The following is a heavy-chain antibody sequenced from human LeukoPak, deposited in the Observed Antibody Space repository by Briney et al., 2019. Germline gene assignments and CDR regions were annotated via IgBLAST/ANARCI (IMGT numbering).Heavy chain of an antibody. Sequence: SGTLSLTCAVSGGSIGSSNWWSWVRQPPGKGLEWIGEIYHSGSTNYNPSLKSRVTISVDKSKNQFSLKLSSVTAADTAVYYCTRHPGYYYYYMDVWGKGTTVTISS. V-gene: IGHV4-4*02. CDR2: IYHSGST. CDR1: GGSIGSSNW. J-gene: IGHJ6*03. CDR3: TRHPGYYYYYMDV.